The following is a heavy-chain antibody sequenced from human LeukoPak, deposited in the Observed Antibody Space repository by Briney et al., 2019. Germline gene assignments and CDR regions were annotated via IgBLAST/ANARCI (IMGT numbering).Heavy chain of an antibody. CDR3: ARFTYYDFWSGYSNQGFDY. D-gene: IGHD3-3*01. CDR2: IYYSGST. Sequence: SETLSLTCTVSGGSISSCYWSWIRQPPGKGLEWIGYIYYSGSTNYNPSLKSRVTISVDTSKNQFSLKLSSVTAADTAVYYCARFTYYDFWSGYSNQGFDYWGQGTLVTVSS. CDR1: GGSISSCY. J-gene: IGHJ4*02. V-gene: IGHV4-59*01.